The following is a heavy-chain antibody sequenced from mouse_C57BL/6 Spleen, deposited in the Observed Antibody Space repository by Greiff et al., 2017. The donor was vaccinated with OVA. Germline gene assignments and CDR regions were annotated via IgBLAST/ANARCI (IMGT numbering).Heavy chain of an antibody. J-gene: IGHJ3*01. D-gene: IGHD1-1*01. CDR1: GFTFSSYA. CDR3: AREGYYGSSDGGAWFAY. Sequence: EVKLVESGGGLVKPGGSLKLSCAASGFTFSSYAMSWVRQTPEKRLEWVATISDGGSYTYYPDNVKGRFTISRDNDKNNLYLQMSHLKSEDTAMYYCAREGYYGSSDGGAWFAYWGQGTLVTVSA. V-gene: IGHV5-4*01. CDR2: ISDGGSYT.